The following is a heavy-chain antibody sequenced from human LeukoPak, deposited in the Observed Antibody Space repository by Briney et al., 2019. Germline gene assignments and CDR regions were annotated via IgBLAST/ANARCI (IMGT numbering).Heavy chain of an antibody. J-gene: IGHJ3*02. CDR2: MTSSSTI. CDR3: ARAQTMLWEFDAFDI. CDR1: GFTFGSYS. D-gene: IGHD3-10*01. V-gene: IGHV3-69-1*01. Sequence: GGSLRLSCAASGFTFGSYSMNWVRQAPGKGLEWVATMTSSSTIYYSDSVKGRFTISRDNAKNSLFLQMNSLRDEDTAVYSCARAQTMLWEFDAFDIWGRGTKVTVSS.